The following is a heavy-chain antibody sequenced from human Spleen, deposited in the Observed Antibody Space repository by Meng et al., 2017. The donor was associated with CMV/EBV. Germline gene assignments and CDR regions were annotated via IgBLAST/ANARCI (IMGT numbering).Heavy chain of an antibody. D-gene: IGHD1-7*01. J-gene: IGHJ6*02. V-gene: IGHV3-74*01. CDR3: ARVLELPPYYYGMDV. CDR1: GFTFSSYW. CDR2: INSDGSST. Sequence: ETLSLTCAASGFTFSSYWMHWVRQAPGKGLVWVSRINSDGSSTSYADSVKGRFTISRDNAKNTLYLQMNSLRAEDTAVYYCARVLELPPYYYGMDVWGQGTTVTVSS.